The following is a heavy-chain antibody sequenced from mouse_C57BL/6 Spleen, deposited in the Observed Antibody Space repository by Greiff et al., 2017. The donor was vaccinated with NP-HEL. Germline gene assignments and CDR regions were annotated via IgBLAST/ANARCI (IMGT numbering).Heavy chain of an antibody. CDR3: TEGIRGYFDY. V-gene: IGHV6-3*01. Sequence: EVKLMESGGGLVQPGGSMKLSCVASGFTFSNYWMNWVRQSPEKGLEWVAQIRLKSDNYATHYAESVKGRFTISRDDSKSSVYLQMNNLRAEDTGIYYCTEGIRGYFDYWGQGTTLTVSS. CDR2: IRLKSDNYAT. CDR1: GFTFSNYW. J-gene: IGHJ2*01.